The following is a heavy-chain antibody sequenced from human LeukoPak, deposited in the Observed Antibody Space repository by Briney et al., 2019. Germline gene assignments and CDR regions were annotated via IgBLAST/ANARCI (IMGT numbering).Heavy chain of an antibody. D-gene: IGHD5-18*01. J-gene: IGHJ6*02. CDR2: INHSGST. CDR1: GGSFSGYY. CDR3: ARRTRGYSYGPYYYGMDV. Sequence: SETLSLTCAVYGGSFSGYYWSWIRQPPGKGLEWIGEINHSGSTNYNPSLKSRVTISVDTSKNQFSLKLTSVTAADTAVYYCARRTRGYSYGPYYYGMDVWGQGTTVTVSS. V-gene: IGHV4-34*01.